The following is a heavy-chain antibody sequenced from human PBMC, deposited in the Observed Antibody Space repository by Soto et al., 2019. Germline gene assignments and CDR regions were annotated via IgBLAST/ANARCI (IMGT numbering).Heavy chain of an antibody. CDR3: ARYSSSWPVDDAFDI. Sequence: ASVKVSCKASGYTFTGYYMHWVRQAPGQGLEWMGWINPNSGGTNYAQKFQGWVTMTRDTSISTAYMELSRLRSDDTAVYYCARYSSSWPVDDAFDIWDQGTMVTVSS. CDR1: GYTFTGYY. J-gene: IGHJ3*02. D-gene: IGHD6-13*01. CDR2: INPNSGGT. V-gene: IGHV1-2*04.